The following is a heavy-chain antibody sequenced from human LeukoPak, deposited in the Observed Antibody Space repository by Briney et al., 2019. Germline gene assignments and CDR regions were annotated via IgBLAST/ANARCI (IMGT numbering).Heavy chain of an antibody. D-gene: IGHD3-22*01. V-gene: IGHV3-21*01. CDR2: ISSSSSYI. Sequence: GGSLRLSCAASGFTFSSYAMSWVRQAPEKGLEWVSSISSSSSYIYYADSVKGRFTISRDDAKNSLYLQMNSLRAEDTAVYYCAREEDDSSGYLTLWGQGTLVTVSS. CDR3: AREEDDSSGYLTL. CDR1: GFTFSSYA. J-gene: IGHJ4*02.